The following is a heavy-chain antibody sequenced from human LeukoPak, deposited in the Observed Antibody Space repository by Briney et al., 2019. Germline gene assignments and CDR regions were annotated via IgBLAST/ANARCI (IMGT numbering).Heavy chain of an antibody. D-gene: IGHD6-19*01. J-gene: IGHJ4*02. CDR3: ARFTGYSSGCDY. Sequence: GESLKISCKASGYTFNNYWIGWVRQMPGRGLEWMGMLYPDGSATTYHPSFEGRVTISADKSVTTAYLEWNSLKASDTAMYYCARFTGYSSGCDYWGQGTLVTVSS. CDR2: LYPDGSAT. V-gene: IGHV5-51*01. CDR1: GYTFNNYW.